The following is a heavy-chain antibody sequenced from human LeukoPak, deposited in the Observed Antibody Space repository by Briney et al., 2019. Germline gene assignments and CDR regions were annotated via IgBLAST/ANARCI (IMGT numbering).Heavy chain of an antibody. CDR2: ISGGGGAT. J-gene: IGHJ4*02. D-gene: IGHD2-21*02. V-gene: IGHV3-23*01. Sequence: GGSLRPSCEGSGFTFSTYGMSWVRQAPGKGLEWVSAISGGGGATYYADSVKGRFTISRDNSKNMLYLHVNRLRAEDTAVYYCAKEVAPVTAPPFNNWGQGTLVTVSS. CDR3: AKEVAPVTAPPFNN. CDR1: GFTFSTYG.